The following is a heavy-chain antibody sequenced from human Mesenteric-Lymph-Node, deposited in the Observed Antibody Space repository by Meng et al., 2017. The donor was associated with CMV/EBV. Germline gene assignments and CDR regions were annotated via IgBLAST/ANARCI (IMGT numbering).Heavy chain of an antibody. CDR2: VSYDGSNK. CDR3: AGGYNWNSYYYYYGMDV. D-gene: IGHD1-7*01. V-gene: IGHV3-30-3*01. CDR1: GFTFSAYD. J-gene: IGHJ6*02. Sequence: GESLKISCAGSGFTFSAYDLHWVRQAPGRGLEWVAVVSYDGSNKYYADFVKGRFNVSRDNAKNSLYLQMNSLRAEDTAVYYCAGGYNWNSYYYYYGMDVWGQGTTVTVSS.